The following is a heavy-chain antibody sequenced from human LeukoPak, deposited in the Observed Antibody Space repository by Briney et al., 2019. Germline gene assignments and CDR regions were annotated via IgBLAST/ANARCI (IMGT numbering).Heavy chain of an antibody. Sequence: PSETLSLTCAVYGGSFSGYYWSWIRQPAGKGLEWIGRIYTSGSTNYNPSLKSRVTMSVDTSKNQFSLKLSSVTAADTAVYHCARGRFGGTSFDYWGQGTLVTVSS. CDR1: GGSFSGYY. J-gene: IGHJ4*02. CDR3: ARGRFGGTSFDY. CDR2: IYTSGST. D-gene: IGHD3-10*01. V-gene: IGHV4-59*10.